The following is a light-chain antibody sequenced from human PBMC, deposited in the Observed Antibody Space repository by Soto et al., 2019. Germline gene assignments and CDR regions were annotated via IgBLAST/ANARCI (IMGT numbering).Light chain of an antibody. Sequence: IVMTQSPATLSVSPGERATLSCRASQSVSSNLAWYQQKPGQSPRLLIYGASTRATGIPARFSGSGSGTEFTLTIRSLQSQDFAVYYCQQYIHWHPEYTLGQVT. CDR1: QSVSSN. CDR3: QQYIHWHPEYT. J-gene: IGKJ2*01. V-gene: IGKV3-15*01. CDR2: GAS.